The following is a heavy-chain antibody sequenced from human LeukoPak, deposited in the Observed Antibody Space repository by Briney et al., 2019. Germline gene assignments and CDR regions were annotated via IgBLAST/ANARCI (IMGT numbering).Heavy chain of an antibody. CDR3: VREAEYFDWLLDY. Sequence: PGGSLRLSCAASGFTFSRNWMHWVRQAPGKGLVWVSRISSDGSSTTYADSAKGRFIISRDNAKNTLYLQMNSLRVEDTAVYYCVREAEYFDWLLDYWGPGTLVTVSS. CDR1: GFTFSRNW. V-gene: IGHV3-74*01. D-gene: IGHD3-9*01. J-gene: IGHJ4*02. CDR2: ISSDGSST.